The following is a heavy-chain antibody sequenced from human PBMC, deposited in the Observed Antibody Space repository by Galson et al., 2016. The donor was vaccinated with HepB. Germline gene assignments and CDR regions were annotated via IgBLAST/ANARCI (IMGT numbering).Heavy chain of an antibody. V-gene: IGHV1-69*13. D-gene: IGHD6-19*01. CDR2: IIPIFGTT. CDR1: GGTFSNYA. J-gene: IGHJ6*02. Sequence: SVKVSCKASGGTFSNYAISWVRQAPGQGLEWMGGIIPIFGTTNYAQKFQGRVTITADEFTSTAYMELSRLRSEDTAVYYCARQPRIAVAGTFYYGMDVWGQGTTVTVSS. CDR3: ARQPRIAVAGTFYYGMDV.